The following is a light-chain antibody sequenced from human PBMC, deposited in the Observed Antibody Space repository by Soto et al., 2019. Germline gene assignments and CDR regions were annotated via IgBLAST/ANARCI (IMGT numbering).Light chain of an antibody. CDR1: LTISRW. CDR3: QQYNKWPET. V-gene: IGKV1-5*01. J-gene: IGKJ1*01. Sequence: DLLLTQSPSTLSASVGDRVTITCRQSLTISRWMAWYQKTPGKARHLLIYDASTVESGVQSRFSGSRSGTEFPLTISSLQSEYIAVYYCQQYNKWPETFGQGTKVDIK. CDR2: DAS.